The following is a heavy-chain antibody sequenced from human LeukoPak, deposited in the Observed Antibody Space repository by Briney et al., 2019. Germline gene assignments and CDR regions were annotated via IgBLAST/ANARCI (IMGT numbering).Heavy chain of an antibody. CDR1: GFTFSSYW. CDR2: IKQDGSEK. Sequence: GGSLRLSCAASGFTFSSYWMSWVRQAPGKGLEWVANIKQDGSEKYYVDSVKGRFTISRDNAKNSLYLQMNSLRAEDTAAYYCARVPLGCSGGSCYYYYGMDVWGQGTTVTVSS. D-gene: IGHD2-15*01. CDR3: ARVPLGCSGGSCYYYYGMDV. J-gene: IGHJ6*02. V-gene: IGHV3-7*01.